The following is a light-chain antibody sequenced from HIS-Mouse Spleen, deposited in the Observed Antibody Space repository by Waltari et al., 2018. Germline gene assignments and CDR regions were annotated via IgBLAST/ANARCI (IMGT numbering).Light chain of an antibody. Sequence: DIQTTQSPSTLSASVGDRVTITCRASQSISSWLAWYQQKPGKAPKLLIYKASSLESGVPSRFSGSGSGTEFTLTISSLQPDDFATYYCQQYNSYSRDFGQGTRLEIK. J-gene: IGKJ5*01. CDR1: QSISSW. V-gene: IGKV1-5*03. CDR2: KAS. CDR3: QQYNSYSRD.